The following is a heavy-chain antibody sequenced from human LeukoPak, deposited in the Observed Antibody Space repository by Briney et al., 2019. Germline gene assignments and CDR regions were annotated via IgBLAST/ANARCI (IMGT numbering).Heavy chain of an antibody. D-gene: IGHD6-25*01. Sequence: ASVKVSCKASGYTFTGYYMHWVRQAPGQGLEWMGIINPSGGSTSYAQKFQGRVTITADAFTSTAYMDLSSLRSEDTAVYYCASAPEAIGSTYYYYMAVWGTGTTVTISS. V-gene: IGHV1-46*01. J-gene: IGHJ6*03. CDR1: GYTFTGYY. CDR2: INPSGGST. CDR3: ASAPEAIGSTYYYYMAV.